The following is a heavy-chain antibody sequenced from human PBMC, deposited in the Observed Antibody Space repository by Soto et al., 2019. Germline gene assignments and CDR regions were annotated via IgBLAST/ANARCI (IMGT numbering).Heavy chain of an antibody. CDR1: GYTFTRYA. Sequence: QVQLVQSGAEVKKPGASVKVSCKASGYTFTRYAMHWVRQAPGQRLEWMGWINAGNGNTKYSQKFQGRVTISRDTSASTAYMELSSLRSEDTAVYHCARDIQGGSSSWLYYYYYGMDVW. D-gene: IGHD6-13*01. V-gene: IGHV1-3*01. J-gene: IGHJ6*01. CDR3: ARDIQGGSSSWLYYYYYGMDV. CDR2: INAGNGNT.